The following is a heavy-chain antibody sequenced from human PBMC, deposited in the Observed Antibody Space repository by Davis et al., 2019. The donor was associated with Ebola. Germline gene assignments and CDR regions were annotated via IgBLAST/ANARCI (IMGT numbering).Heavy chain of an antibody. V-gene: IGHV4-34*01. CDR3: ARGPMIVVVIASTDDAFDI. J-gene: IGHJ3*02. Sequence: MPSETLSLTCAVYGWSFSGYYWSWIRQPPGKGLEWIGEINHSGSTNYNPSLKSRVTLSVDTSKNQISLKLRSVTAADTAVYYCARGPMIVVVIASTDDAFDIWGQGTMVTVSS. CDR1: GWSFSGYY. D-gene: IGHD3-22*01. CDR2: INHSGST.